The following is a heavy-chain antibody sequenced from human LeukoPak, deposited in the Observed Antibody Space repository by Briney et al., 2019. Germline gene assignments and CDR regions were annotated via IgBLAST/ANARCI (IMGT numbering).Heavy chain of an antibody. D-gene: IGHD4-17*01. CDR3: AGYGDYVGNWFDP. V-gene: IGHV4-39*01. Sequence: PSETLSLTCTVSGGSISSSSYYWGWIRQPPGKGLEWIGSIYYSGSTYYNPSLKSRVTKSVDTSKNQFSLKLSSVSAADTAVYYCAGYGDYVGNWFDPWGQGTLVTVSS. CDR2: IYYSGST. CDR1: GGSISSSSYY. J-gene: IGHJ5*02.